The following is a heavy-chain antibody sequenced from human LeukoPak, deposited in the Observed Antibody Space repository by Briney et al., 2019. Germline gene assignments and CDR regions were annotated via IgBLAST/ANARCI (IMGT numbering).Heavy chain of an antibody. D-gene: IGHD3-3*01. Sequence: PSETLSLTCTVSGGSISSGSYYWSWIRQPPGKGLEWIGYIYYSGSTYYNPSLKSRVTISVDTSKNQFSLKLSSVTAADTAVYYCARDTTYYDFWSGYYARNWFDPWGQGTLVTVSS. CDR2: IYYSGST. V-gene: IGHV4-30-4*08. J-gene: IGHJ5*02. CDR1: GGSISSGSYY. CDR3: ARDTTYYDFWSGYYARNWFDP.